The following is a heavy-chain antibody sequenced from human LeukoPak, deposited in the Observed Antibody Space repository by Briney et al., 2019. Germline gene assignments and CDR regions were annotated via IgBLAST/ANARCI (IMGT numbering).Heavy chain of an antibody. Sequence: GGSVKVSCKASGYTFTSYDINWVRQATGQGLEWMGWTNPNNGNTRYAQKFQGRVTMTRNTSISTAYMELSSLRSGDTAVYYCARGLSSIWYDSSGYRPLDYWGQGTLVTVSS. J-gene: IGHJ4*02. CDR2: TNPNNGNT. V-gene: IGHV1-8*01. CDR3: ARGLSSIWYDSSGYRPLDY. CDR1: GYTFTSYD. D-gene: IGHD3-22*01.